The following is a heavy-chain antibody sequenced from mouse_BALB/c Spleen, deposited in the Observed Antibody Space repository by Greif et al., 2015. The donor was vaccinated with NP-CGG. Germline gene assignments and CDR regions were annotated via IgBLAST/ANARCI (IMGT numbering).Heavy chain of an antibody. CDR3: TRGGNYAMDY. Sequence: DVMLVESGGGLGKPGGSLKLSCAASGFTFSSYTMSWVRQTPGKRREWVAPIRRGGSYTYYPDSVKGRFTISRDNAKNTLYLQMSSLKSEDTAMYYCTRGGNYAMDYWGQGTSVTVSS. J-gene: IGHJ4*01. D-gene: IGHD2-14*01. V-gene: IGHV5-6-4*01. CDR1: GFTFSSYT. CDR2: IRRGGSYT.